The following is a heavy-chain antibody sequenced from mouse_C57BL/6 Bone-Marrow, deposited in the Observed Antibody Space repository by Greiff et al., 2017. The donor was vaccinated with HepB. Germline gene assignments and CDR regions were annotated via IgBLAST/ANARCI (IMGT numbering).Heavy chain of an antibody. CDR3: ARGGWLLRYWYFDV. J-gene: IGHJ1*03. CDR1: GYAFTNYL. V-gene: IGHV1-54*01. CDR2: INPGSGGT. D-gene: IGHD2-3*01. Sequence: QVQLKESGAELVRPGTSVKVSCKASGYAFTNYLIEWVKQRPGQGLEWIGVINPGSGGTNYNEKLKGKATLTADKSSSTAYMQLSSLTSEDSAVYFCARGGWLLRYWYFDVWGTGTTVTVSS.